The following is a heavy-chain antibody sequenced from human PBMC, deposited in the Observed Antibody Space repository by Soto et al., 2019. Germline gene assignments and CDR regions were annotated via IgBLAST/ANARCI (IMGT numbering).Heavy chain of an antibody. CDR2: ISSSSSYI. D-gene: IGHD3-10*01. Sequence: PGGSLRLSCAASGFTFSSDSMNWVRQAPGKGLEWVSSISSSSSYIYYADSVKGRFTISRDNAKNSLYLQMNSLRAEDTAVYYCASYITMVRGVTFWSYFDYWGQGTLVTVSS. J-gene: IGHJ4*02. V-gene: IGHV3-21*01. CDR1: GFTFSSDS. CDR3: ASYITMVRGVTFWSYFDY.